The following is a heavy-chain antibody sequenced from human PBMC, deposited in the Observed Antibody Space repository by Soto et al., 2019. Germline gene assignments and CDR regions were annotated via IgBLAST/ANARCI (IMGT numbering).Heavy chain of an antibody. CDR1: GFSLSTSEAG. Sequence: SGPTLVNPTQTLTLTCTFSGFSLSTSEAGVGWIRQPPGKALQWLALIYWDDDKRYSPSLKSRLTITKDTSKNQVVLTMTNMDPVDAATYYCAHAPGIAVSTNWLDPWGQGILVTVSS. CDR2: IYWDDDK. J-gene: IGHJ5*02. D-gene: IGHD6-19*01. CDR3: AHAPGIAVSTNWLDP. V-gene: IGHV2-5*02.